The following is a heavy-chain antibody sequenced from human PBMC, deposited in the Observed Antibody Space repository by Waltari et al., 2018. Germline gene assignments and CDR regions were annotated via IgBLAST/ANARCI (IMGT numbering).Heavy chain of an antibody. CDR1: GGSISSSSYY. CDR3: ARDPAAAGTLSY. CDR2: IYYSGST. V-gene: IGHV4-39*07. J-gene: IGHJ4*02. D-gene: IGHD6-13*01. Sequence: QLQLQESGPGLVKPSETLSLTCTVSGGSISSSSYYWGWIRQPPGKGLEWMGSIYYSGSTYYNTSLKSRVTIAVDTSKNQFSLKLSSVTAADTAVYYCARDPAAAGTLSYWGQGTLVTGSS.